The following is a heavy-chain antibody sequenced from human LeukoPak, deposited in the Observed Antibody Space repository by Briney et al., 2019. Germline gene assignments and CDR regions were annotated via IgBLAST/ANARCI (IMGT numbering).Heavy chain of an antibody. Sequence: PGGSLRLSCAASGFTFSSYYMSWVRQAPGKGLEWVSIFYIGGSTYYADSVKGRFTISTDNSNNTLYLQMKSLRAEDTAVYFCARSRDGYNFDDWGQGTLVTVSS. J-gene: IGHJ5*02. CDR1: GFTFSSYY. CDR2: FYIGGST. V-gene: IGHV3-53*01. CDR3: ARSRDGYNFDD. D-gene: IGHD5-24*01.